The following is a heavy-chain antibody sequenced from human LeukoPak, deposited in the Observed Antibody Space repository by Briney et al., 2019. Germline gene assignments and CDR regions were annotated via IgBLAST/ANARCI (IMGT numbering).Heavy chain of an antibody. Sequence: SETLSLTCTVSGGSISSGSYYWGWIRQPPGKGLEWIGSVYYSGNAHYNPSLKSRVTISVDTSKNQFSLKLSSVTAADTAVYYCAPSNLGIRSNWFDPWGQGTLVTVSS. CDR2: VYYSGNA. D-gene: IGHD5-18*01. J-gene: IGHJ5*02. V-gene: IGHV4-39*01. CDR3: APSNLGIRSNWFDP. CDR1: GGSISSGSYY.